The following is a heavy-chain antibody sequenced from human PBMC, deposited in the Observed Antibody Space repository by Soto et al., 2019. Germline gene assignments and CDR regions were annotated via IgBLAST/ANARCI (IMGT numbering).Heavy chain of an antibody. CDR3: ANRPRYYNLDV. CDR1: GFTFTTYD. V-gene: IGHV3-23*01. Sequence: AGGSLRLSCTASGFTFTTYDMNWVRQAPGKGLEWVSGISGSGTRAYYADSVKGRFTISRDNSKNTLYLQMNSLRAEDTAIYYCANRPRYYNLDVWGQGTTVTVS. CDR2: ISGSGTRA. J-gene: IGHJ6*02.